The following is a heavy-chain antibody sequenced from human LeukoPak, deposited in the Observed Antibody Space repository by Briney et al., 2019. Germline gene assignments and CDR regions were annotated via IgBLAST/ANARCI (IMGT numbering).Heavy chain of an antibody. J-gene: IGHJ5*02. D-gene: IGHD1-26*01. Sequence: PSETLSLTCAVSGGSISSPNWWTWVRPPPGKGLERIGEIYHSGRTNSNPSLESRVIMSVDKSKNQFSLKLTSVTAADTAVYYCARVGHNWFDPWGQGTLVTVSS. CDR2: IYHSGRT. V-gene: IGHV4-4*02. CDR3: ARVGHNWFDP. CDR1: GGSISSPNW.